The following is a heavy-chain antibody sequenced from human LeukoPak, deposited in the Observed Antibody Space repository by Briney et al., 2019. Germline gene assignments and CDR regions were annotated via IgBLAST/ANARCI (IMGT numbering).Heavy chain of an antibody. CDR2: IKSKTDGGTT. Sequence: GGSLRLSCAASGFTFSSYWMSWVRQAPGKGLEWVGRIKSKTDGGTTDYAAPVKGRFTISRDDSKNTLYLQMNSLKTEDTAVYYCTTGSYYDILTGYYIPDFDYWGQGTLVTVSS. V-gene: IGHV3-15*01. CDR1: GFTFSSYW. CDR3: TTGSYYDILTGYYIPDFDY. J-gene: IGHJ4*02. D-gene: IGHD3-9*01.